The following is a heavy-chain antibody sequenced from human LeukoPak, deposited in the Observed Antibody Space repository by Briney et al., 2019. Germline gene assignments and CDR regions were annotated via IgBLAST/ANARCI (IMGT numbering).Heavy chain of an antibody. CDR2: ISSSGSFI. D-gene: IGHD2-15*01. CDR1: GFTFSSYE. Sequence: GGSLRLSCAASGFTFSSYEMNWVRQAPGKGLEWVSYISSSGSFIYYADSVKGRFTISRDNAKNSLFLLMNSLRAEDTAVYYCLRSYHWGQGTLVTVSS. CDR3: LRSYH. J-gene: IGHJ5*02. V-gene: IGHV3-48*03.